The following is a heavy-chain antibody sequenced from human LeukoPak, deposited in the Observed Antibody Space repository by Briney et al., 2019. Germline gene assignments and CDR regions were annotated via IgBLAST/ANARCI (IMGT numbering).Heavy chain of an antibody. Sequence: SGPTLVNPTQTLTLTCTFSGFSLSTSGMCVSWIRQPPGKALEWLARIDWDDDKYYSTSLNTRLTISKDTSKNQVVLTMTNMDPVDTATYYCARKYTYYYGSGSYYETWGQGTLVTVSS. D-gene: IGHD3-10*01. CDR2: IDWDDDK. J-gene: IGHJ5*02. CDR1: GFSLSTSGMC. V-gene: IGHV2-70*11. CDR3: ARKYTYYYGSGSYYET.